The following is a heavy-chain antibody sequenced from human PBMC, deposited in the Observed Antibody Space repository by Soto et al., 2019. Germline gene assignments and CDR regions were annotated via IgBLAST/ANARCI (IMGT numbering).Heavy chain of an antibody. CDR2: IYYSGST. Sequence: SETLSLTCTVSGGSISSYYWSWIRQPPGKGLEWIGYIYYSGSTNYNPSLKSRVTISVDTSKNQFSLKLSSVTAADTAVYSCARRPHSRAALHYYRIDGWGHGTTVTV. CDR1: GGSISSYY. D-gene: IGHD6-25*01. CDR3: ARRPHSRAALHYYRIDG. V-gene: IGHV4-59*01. J-gene: IGHJ6*02.